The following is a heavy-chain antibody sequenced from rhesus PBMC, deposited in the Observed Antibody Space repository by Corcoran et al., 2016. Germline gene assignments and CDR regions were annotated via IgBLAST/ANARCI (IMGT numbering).Heavy chain of an antibody. Sequence: QLQLQESGPGLVKPSETLSLTCAVSGGSISRNWWSWIRQPPGKGLGWIGRISGSGVRTSNNPSLKSRVTLSTDTSKNQLSLKLISVTAADTAVYYCAPAPVPARGFGVLTAPPGYWGQGVLVTVSS. D-gene: IGHD2-15*01. CDR3: APAPVPARGFGVLTAPPGY. V-gene: IGHV4-173*01. CDR2: ISGSGVRT. CDR1: GGSISRNW. J-gene: IGHJ4*01.